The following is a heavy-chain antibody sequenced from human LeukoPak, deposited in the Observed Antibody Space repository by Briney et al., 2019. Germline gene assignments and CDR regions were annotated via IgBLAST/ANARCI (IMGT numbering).Heavy chain of an antibody. J-gene: IGHJ5*02. CDR2: FYNSGST. CDR3: ARSRSSWGGWFDP. D-gene: IGHD6-13*01. V-gene: IGHV4-38-2*02. Sequence: PSETLSLTCTVSGYSISSGYYWGWIRQPPGKGLEWIGSFYNSGSTYYNPSLKSRVTISVDTSKSQFSLKLTSVTAADTAVYYCARSRSSWGGWFDPWGQGTLVTVSS. CDR1: GYSISSGYY.